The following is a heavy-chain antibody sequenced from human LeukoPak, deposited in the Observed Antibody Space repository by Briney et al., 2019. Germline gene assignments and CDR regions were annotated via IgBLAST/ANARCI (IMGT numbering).Heavy chain of an antibody. CDR2: ISWNSGSI. J-gene: IGHJ5*02. V-gene: IGHV3-9*01. CDR1: GFTFDDYA. Sequence: PGRSLRLSCAASGFTFDDYAMHWVRQAPGKGLEWVSGISWNSGSIGYADSVKGRFTISRDNAKNSLYLQMNSLRAEDTALYYCAKDETYYYGSGSRNWFGPWGQGTLVTVSS. CDR3: AKDETYYYGSGSRNWFGP. D-gene: IGHD3-10*01.